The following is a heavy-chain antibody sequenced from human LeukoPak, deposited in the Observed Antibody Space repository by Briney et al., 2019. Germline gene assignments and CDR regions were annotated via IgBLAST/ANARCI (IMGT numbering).Heavy chain of an antibody. CDR3: ARTDLGATSH. D-gene: IGHD1-26*01. V-gene: IGHV3-48*01. Sequence: GGSLRLSCAASGFTFSDYWMSWVRQAPGKGLEWVSYISSRSNTKFYADSVMGRFTISRDNAKNSLYLQMNSLRAEDTAVYYCARTDLGATSHWGQGTLVTVSS. CDR1: GFTFSDYW. CDR2: ISSRSNTK. J-gene: IGHJ1*01.